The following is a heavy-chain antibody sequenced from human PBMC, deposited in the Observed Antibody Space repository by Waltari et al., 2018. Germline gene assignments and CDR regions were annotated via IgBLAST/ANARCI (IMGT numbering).Heavy chain of an antibody. D-gene: IGHD6-13*01. CDR1: GYTFTNYD. CDR3: ARGAAPGKGAHWFDP. CDR2: MNPNSGNT. J-gene: IGHJ5*02. Sequence: QVQLVQSGAEVKKPGASVKVSCKTSGYTFTNYDINWVRQATGQGIAWMGWMNPNSGNTGFAQKFQDRLIMTANTAITTAYMELTGLTSDDTAVYYCARGAAPGKGAHWFDPWGQGTLVIVSS. V-gene: IGHV1-8*01.